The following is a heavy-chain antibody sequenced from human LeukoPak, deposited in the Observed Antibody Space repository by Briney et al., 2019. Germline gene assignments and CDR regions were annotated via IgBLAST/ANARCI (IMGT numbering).Heavy chain of an antibody. V-gene: IGHV3-21*01. Sequence: GGSLRLSCAASGFTFSSYSMNWVRQAPGKGLEWVSSISSSSSYIYYADSVKGRFTISRDNAKNSLYLQMNSLRAEDTAVYYCARDFVRDGDEGXFDXWGXXXMVTVSS. J-gene: IGHJ3*02. CDR1: GFTFSSYS. CDR2: ISSSSSYI. CDR3: ARDFVRDGDEGXFDX. D-gene: IGHD4-17*01.